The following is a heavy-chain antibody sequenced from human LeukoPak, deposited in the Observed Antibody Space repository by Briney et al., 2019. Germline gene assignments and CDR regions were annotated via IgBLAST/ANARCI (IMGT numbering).Heavy chain of an antibody. D-gene: IGHD3-10*01. V-gene: IGHV4-39*01. Sequence: SKTLSLTCTVSGGSISSSSYYWGWIRQPPGKGLEWIGYIYYSGSTYYNPSLKSRVTISVDTSKNQFSLKLSSVTAADTAVYYCARHSYGSGPSSIYYYYMDVWGKGTTVTVSS. CDR2: IYYSGST. J-gene: IGHJ6*03. CDR3: ARHSYGSGPSSIYYYYMDV. CDR1: GGSISSSSYY.